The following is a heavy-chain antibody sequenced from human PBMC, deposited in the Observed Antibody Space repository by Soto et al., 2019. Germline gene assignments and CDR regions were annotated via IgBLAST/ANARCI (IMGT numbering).Heavy chain of an antibody. CDR3: ARDLKFAQADC. CDR1: GGSISSYY. Sequence: QVQLHESGPGLVKPSETLSLTCTVSGGSISSYYWSWIRQPSGKGLEWIGRIYSSGSTNYNPSLKSRVTMSVDTSKNQCSLRLSSVTAADTAVYYCARDLKFAQADCWGQGTQVTVSS. V-gene: IGHV4-4*07. CDR2: IYSSGST. J-gene: IGHJ4*02. D-gene: IGHD3-10*01.